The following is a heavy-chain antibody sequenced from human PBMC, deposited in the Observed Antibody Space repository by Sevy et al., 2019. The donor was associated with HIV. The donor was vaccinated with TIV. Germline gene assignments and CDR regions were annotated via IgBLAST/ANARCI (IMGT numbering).Heavy chain of an antibody. CDR1: GFTFSNYW. J-gene: IGHJ6*02. CDR2: IKKDGTEK. V-gene: IGHV3-7*03. D-gene: IGHD2-2*01. CDR3: ARDCSSTTCLWGLDF. Sequence: GGSLRLSCAASGFTFSNYWMSWVRQAPGKGLEWVATIKKDGTEKYYVDSVRGRFTMSRDNAKNSLYLQMNSLRVEDTARYYCARDCSSTTCLWGLDFWGQGTTVTVSS.